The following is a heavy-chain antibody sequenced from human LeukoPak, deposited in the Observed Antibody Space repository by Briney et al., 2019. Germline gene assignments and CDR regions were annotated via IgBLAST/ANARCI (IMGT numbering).Heavy chain of an antibody. V-gene: IGHV4-61*02. D-gene: IGHD5-24*01. CDR1: GGSISSGSYY. Sequence: SETLSLTCTVSGGSISSGSYYWSWIRQPAGKGLEWIGRIYTTGSTNYNPSLKSRVTISVDTSKNQFSLKLSSVTAADTAVYYCARLLQEADYWGQGTLVTVSS. J-gene: IGHJ4*02. CDR2: IYTTGST. CDR3: ARLLQEADY.